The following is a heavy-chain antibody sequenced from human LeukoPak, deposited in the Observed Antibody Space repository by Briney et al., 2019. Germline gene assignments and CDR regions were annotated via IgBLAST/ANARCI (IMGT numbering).Heavy chain of an antibody. D-gene: IGHD2-2*01. J-gene: IGHJ3*02. CDR2: IYTSGST. CDR1: GGSISSGSYY. V-gene: IGHV4-61*02. CDR3: ARDFEGYCSSTSCLRSDAFDI. Sequence: SETLSLTCTVSGGSISSGSYYWSWIRQPAGKGLEWIGRIYTSGSTYYNPSLKSRVTISVDTSKNQFSLKLSSVTAADTAVYYCARDFEGYCSSTSCLRSDAFDIWGQGTMVTVSS.